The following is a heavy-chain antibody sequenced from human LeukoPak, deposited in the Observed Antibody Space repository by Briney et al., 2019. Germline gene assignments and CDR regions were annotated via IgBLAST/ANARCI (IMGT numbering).Heavy chain of an antibody. CDR1: RFIFSNYA. V-gene: IGHV3-30*04. CDR2: ISYHGRDQ. D-gene: IGHD2-15*01. J-gene: IGHJ4*02. CDR3: VRQDCSGGSCYLDY. Sequence: GRSLRLSCAASRFIFSNYAMHGVRQAPGKGLDWVAVISYHGRDQFYADSVKGRFTISRDSSKDTLYLQMNSLRTEDTAVYYCVRQDCSGGSCYLDYWGQGTLVTVSS.